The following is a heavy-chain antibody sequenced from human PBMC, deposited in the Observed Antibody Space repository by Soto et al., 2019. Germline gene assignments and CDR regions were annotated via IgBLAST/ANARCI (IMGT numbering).Heavy chain of an antibody. CDR2: ISYDGSNK. CDR1: GFTFSSYA. CDR3: ARGPYSYPYYFDY. D-gene: IGHD2-15*01. Sequence: GGSMGLSCAASGFTFSSYAMHWVRQAPGKGLEWVAVISYDGSNKYYADSVKGRFTISRDNSKNTLYLQMNSLRAEDTAVYYCARGPYSYPYYFDYWGQGTLVTVSS. J-gene: IGHJ4*02. V-gene: IGHV3-30-3*01.